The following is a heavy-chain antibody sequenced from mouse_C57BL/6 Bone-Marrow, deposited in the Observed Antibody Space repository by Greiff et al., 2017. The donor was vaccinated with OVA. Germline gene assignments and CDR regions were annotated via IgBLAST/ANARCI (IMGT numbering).Heavy chain of an antibody. CDR1: GYTFTSYG. V-gene: IGHV1-58*01. J-gene: IGHJ4*01. Sequence: DVQLQQSGAELVRPGSSVKMSCKTSGYTFTSYGMNWVKQRPGQGLEWIGYIYLGNGCTKYNEKFKGKATLTSDKSSSTAYMQLSSLTSEDSAVYYCARDVTGRVDYWGQGTSVTVSS. CDR3: ARDVTGRVDY. CDR2: IYLGNGCT. D-gene: IGHD2-1*01.